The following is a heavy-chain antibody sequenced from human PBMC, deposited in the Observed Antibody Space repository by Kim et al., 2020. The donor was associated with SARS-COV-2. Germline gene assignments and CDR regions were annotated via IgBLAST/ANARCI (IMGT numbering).Heavy chain of an antibody. J-gene: IGHJ1*01. CDR1: GGSISTSYYY. V-gene: IGHV4-39*02. Sequence: SETLSLTCTVSGGSISTSYYYWGWIRQPPGEGLEWVGSMYNSGSAYYTPPLKSLVTISVNTSKNHFLLQLCSVTAADTAYYYCAWREYCSVWFCYSQH. CDR2: MYNSGSA. CDR3: AWREYCSVWFCYSQH. D-gene: IGHD2-21*02.